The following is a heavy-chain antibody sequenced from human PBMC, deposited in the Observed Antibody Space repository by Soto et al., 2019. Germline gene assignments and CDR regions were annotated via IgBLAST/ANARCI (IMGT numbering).Heavy chain of an antibody. CDR2: IYYSGST. D-gene: IGHD7-27*01. J-gene: IGHJ3*02. CDR3: ARITLGSQGAFDI. V-gene: IGHV4-39*07. CDR1: GGSISSSSYY. Sequence: SETLSLTCTVSGGSISSSSYYWGWIRQPPGKGLEWIGSIYYSGSTYYNPSLKSRVTISVDTSKNQFSLKLSSVTAADTAMYYCARITLGSQGAFDIWGQGTMVTVSS.